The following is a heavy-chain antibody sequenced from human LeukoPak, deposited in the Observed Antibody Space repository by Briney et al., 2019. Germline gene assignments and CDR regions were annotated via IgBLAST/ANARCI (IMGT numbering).Heavy chain of an antibody. V-gene: IGHV4-34*01. CDR3: ARGPASGSNFAWFDP. J-gene: IGHJ5*02. D-gene: IGHD3-10*01. CDR1: GVSLCPYY. CDR2: INHGGST. Sequence: SETLSLTFAVYGVSLCPYYWSWIRQPPGNELEWLWEINHGGSTNYNPSLKSRVTISVDRSKNQFCLELTSVTAADTAVYYCARGPASGSNFAWFDPWGQGTLVTVSS.